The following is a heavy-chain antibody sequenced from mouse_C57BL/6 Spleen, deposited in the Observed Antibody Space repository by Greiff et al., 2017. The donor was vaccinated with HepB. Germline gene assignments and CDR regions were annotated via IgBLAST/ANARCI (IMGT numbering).Heavy chain of an antibody. J-gene: IGHJ4*01. D-gene: IGHD1-1*01. CDR2: IDPSDSYT. V-gene: IGHV1-50*01. CDR1: GYTFTSYW. Sequence: VQLQQPGAELVKPGASVKLSCKASGYTFTSYWMQWVKQRPGQGLEWIGEIDPSDSYTNYNQKFKGKATLTVDTSSSTAYMQLSSLTSVDSAVYYCARYYYGSSFYAMDYWGQGTSVTVSS. CDR3: ARYYYGSSFYAMDY.